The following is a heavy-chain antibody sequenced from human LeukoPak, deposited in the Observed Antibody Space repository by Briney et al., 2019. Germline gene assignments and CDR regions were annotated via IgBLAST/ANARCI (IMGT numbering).Heavy chain of an antibody. Sequence: PGGSLRLSCAASGFTFSSYAMHWVRQAPGKGLEWVAVISYDGSNKYYADSVKGRFTISRDNSKNTLYLQMNSLRAEDTAVYYCARAPLNYYYYYGMDVWGQGTTVTVSS. CDR3: ARAPLNYYYYYGMDV. CDR2: ISYDGSNK. CDR1: GFTFSSYA. J-gene: IGHJ6*02. V-gene: IGHV3-30-3*01.